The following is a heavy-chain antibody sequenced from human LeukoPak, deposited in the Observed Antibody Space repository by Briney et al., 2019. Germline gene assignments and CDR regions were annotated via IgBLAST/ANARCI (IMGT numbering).Heavy chain of an antibody. V-gene: IGHV1-69*04. CDR3: AREPHNWNPGYGMDV. CDR1: GGTFSSYA. D-gene: IGHD1-20*01. Sequence: SVKVSCTASGGTFSSYAISWVRQAPGQGLEWMGRIIPIVGIANYAQKFQGRVTITADKSTSTAYMELSSLRSEDTAVYYCAREPHNWNPGYGMDVWGQGTTVTVSS. CDR2: IIPIVGIA. J-gene: IGHJ6*02.